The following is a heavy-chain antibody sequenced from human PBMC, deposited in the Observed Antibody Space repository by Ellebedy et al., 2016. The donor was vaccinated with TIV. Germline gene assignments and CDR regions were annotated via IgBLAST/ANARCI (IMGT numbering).Heavy chain of an antibody. CDR1: GYTFSGYY. Sequence: ASVKVSCKASGYTFSGYYMHWVRQAPGQGLEWMGWINPNSGGTNYAQKFQGRVTMTRDTSISTAYMELSRRRSDDTAVYYCARDNSGYEGTAFDIWGQGTMVTVSS. CDR2: INPNSGGT. J-gene: IGHJ3*02. D-gene: IGHD5-12*01. CDR3: ARDNSGYEGTAFDI. V-gene: IGHV1-2*02.